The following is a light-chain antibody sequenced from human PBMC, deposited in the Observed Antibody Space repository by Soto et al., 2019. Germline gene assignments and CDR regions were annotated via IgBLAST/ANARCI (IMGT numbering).Light chain of an antibody. CDR1: QGISSN. CDR2: GAS. J-gene: IGKJ4*01. CDR3: QQYNSYPLT. Sequence: DIQMTQSPSSLSASVGDRVTITCRASQGISSNLAWFQQKAGKAAKSLIYGASSLQSGVPSKFSGSRSGTDFTLTISSLQPEHFATYYCQQYNSYPLTFGGGTKVEIK. V-gene: IGKV1-16*02.